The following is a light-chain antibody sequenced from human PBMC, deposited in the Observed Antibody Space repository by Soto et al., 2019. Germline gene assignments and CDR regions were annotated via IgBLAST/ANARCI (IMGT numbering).Light chain of an antibody. J-gene: IGLJ1*01. CDR2: DNN. CDR3: GAWDSSLSASV. Sequence: QSVLTQPPSVSAAPGQKVTISCSGSSSNIVNNYVSWYQQLPGTAPKLLIYDNNKRPSGIPDRFSGSKSGTSATLGITGLQTGDEADYYCGAWDSSLSASVFGTGTKSPS. V-gene: IGLV1-51*01. CDR1: SSNIVNNY.